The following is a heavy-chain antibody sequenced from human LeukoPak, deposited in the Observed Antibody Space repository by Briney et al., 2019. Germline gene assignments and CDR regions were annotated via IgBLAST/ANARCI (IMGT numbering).Heavy chain of an antibody. Sequence: SETLPLTCTVSGVSISNTGYYWGWVRQPPEKGLEWIGTIFYSGSAYYTPSLRSRVSMSLDTSKNQFSLNLNSVTAADTALYFCAGFYGSVTYTYFDSWGQGTLVTVSS. J-gene: IGHJ4*02. CDR2: IFYSGSA. V-gene: IGHV4-39*01. D-gene: IGHD3-10*01. CDR1: GVSISNTGYY. CDR3: AGFYGSVTYTYFDS.